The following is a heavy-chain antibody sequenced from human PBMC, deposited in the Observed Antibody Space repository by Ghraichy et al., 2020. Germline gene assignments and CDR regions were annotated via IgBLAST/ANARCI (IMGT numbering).Heavy chain of an antibody. D-gene: IGHD2-2*01. CDR3: ARPGSSAAKNV. J-gene: IGHJ6*04. CDR1: GFTFSSYW. Sequence: GESLNISCAASGFTFSSYWMHWVRQAPGKGLVWVSRIDTDGSTTSYADSVKGRFTISRDNAKNTLYLQMHSLRAEDTAVYYCARPGSSAAKNVWGKGTTVTVSS. V-gene: IGHV3-74*01. CDR2: IDTDGSTT.